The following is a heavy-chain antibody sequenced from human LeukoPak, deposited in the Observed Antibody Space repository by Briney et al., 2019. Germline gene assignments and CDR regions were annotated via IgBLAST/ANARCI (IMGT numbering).Heavy chain of an antibody. CDR3: ARARSRCTYAVCRSDYYYYMDV. CDR2: FYREGNT. D-gene: IGHD2-8*01. Sequence: PGGSLDLSLAASGFTVMTYYMDWVRPAPGKGLGGVSVFYREGNTQYADSVKGRFTISRDDSKNTLYLQMYSLKAEDTAVYYCARARSRCTYAVCRSDYYYYMDVWGKGTTVTVSS. CDR1: GFTVMTYY. V-gene: IGHV3-66*02. J-gene: IGHJ6*03.